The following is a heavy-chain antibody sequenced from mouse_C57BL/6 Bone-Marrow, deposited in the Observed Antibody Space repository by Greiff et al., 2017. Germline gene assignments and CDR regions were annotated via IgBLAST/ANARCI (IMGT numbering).Heavy chain of an antibody. Sequence: QVQLQQSGAELARPGASVKLSCKASGYTFTSYGISWVKQRTGQGLEWIGEIYPRSGNTYYNEKFKGKATLTADKSSSTAYMELRSLTSGASAVYFWAKHYYGSSYPLLYWGQGTTLTVSS. J-gene: IGHJ2*01. CDR1: GYTFTSYG. D-gene: IGHD1-1*01. CDR2: IYPRSGNT. CDR3: AKHYYGSSYPLLY. V-gene: IGHV1-81*01.